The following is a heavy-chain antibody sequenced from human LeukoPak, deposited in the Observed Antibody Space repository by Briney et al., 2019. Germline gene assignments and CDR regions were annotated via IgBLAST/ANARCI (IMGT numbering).Heavy chain of an antibody. Sequence: PGGSLGLSCAASGFTFDDYAMHWVRQAPGKGLEWVSLISGDGGSTYYADSVKGRFTISRDNSKNSLYLQMNSLRTEDTALYYCAKDRLGPLFWSGYYTTWGQGTLVTVSS. D-gene: IGHD3-3*01. J-gene: IGHJ5*02. CDR2: ISGDGGST. V-gene: IGHV3-43*02. CDR1: GFTFDDYA. CDR3: AKDRLGPLFWSGYYTT.